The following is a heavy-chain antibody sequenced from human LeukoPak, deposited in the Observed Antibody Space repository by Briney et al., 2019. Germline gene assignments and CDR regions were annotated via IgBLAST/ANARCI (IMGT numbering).Heavy chain of an antibody. CDR1: GFTFSSYA. D-gene: IGHD4-11*01. J-gene: IGHJ6*02. V-gene: IGHV3-23*01. CDR2: ISGSGGST. Sequence: GGSLRLSCAASGFTFSSYAMSWVRQAPGKGLEWVSAISGSGGSTYYADSVKGRFTISRDNSKNTLYLQMNSLRAEDTAVYYCAKDGMTTPYYYYGMDVWGQGTTVTVSS. CDR3: AKDGMTTPYYYYGMDV.